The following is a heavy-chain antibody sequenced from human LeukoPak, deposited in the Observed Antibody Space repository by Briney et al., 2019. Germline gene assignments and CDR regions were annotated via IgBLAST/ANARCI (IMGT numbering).Heavy chain of an antibody. Sequence: PGGSLRLSCTASGLTFSTSGFNWVRQAPGKGLEWVASIGPTCSDRFHADSIKGRFTISRDNADNFLYLQMNSLRAAATAVYYCATETNGRHYDYWGQGTLLTVSS. D-gene: IGHD1-14*01. CDR3: ATETNGRHYDY. CDR1: GLTFSTSG. V-gene: IGHV3-21*06. J-gene: IGHJ4*02. CDR2: IGPTCSDR.